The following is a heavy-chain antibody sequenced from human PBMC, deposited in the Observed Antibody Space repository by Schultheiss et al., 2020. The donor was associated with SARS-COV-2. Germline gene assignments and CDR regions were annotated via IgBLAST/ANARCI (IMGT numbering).Heavy chain of an antibody. V-gene: IGHV3-21*01. CDR1: GFTFSSYA. J-gene: IGHJ6*02. Sequence: GESLKISCAASGFTFSSYAMHWVRQAPGKGLEWVSSISSSSSYIYYADSVKGRFTISRDNSKNTLYLQMNSLRAEDTAVYYCARDRVTTGMDAWGQGTTVTVSS. D-gene: IGHD1-1*01. CDR2: ISSSSSYI. CDR3: ARDRVTTGMDA.